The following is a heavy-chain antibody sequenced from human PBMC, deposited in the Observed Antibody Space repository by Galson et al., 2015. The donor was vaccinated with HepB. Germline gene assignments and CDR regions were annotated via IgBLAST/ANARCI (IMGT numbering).Heavy chain of an antibody. V-gene: IGHV1-18*01. CDR1: GYTFTSYG. D-gene: IGHD2-2*02. CDR3: ARAAVGSTSCYTRIAPRPRVCYYYMDV. Sequence: SVKVSCKASGYTFTSYGISWVRQAPGQGLEWMGWISAYNGNTNYAQKLQGRVTMTTDTSTSTAYMELRSLRSDDTAVYYCARAAVGSTSCYTRIAPRPRVCYYYMDVWGKGTTVTVSS. CDR2: ISAYNGNT. J-gene: IGHJ6*03.